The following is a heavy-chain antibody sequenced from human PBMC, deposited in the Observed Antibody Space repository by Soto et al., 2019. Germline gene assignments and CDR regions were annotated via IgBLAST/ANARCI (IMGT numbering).Heavy chain of an antibody. Sequence: SETLSLTCTVSGGSISSSNYYWGWIRQPPGKGLEWIGTISYSGSAYYNPSLKSRVTISEDTSKNQFSLKMSSVTAADTAVYYCARIDSSISITSDWYFDLWGRGTLVTVSS. CDR1: GGSISSSNYY. V-gene: IGHV4-39*01. D-gene: IGHD3-22*01. CDR3: ARIDSSISITSDWYFDL. J-gene: IGHJ2*01. CDR2: ISYSGSA.